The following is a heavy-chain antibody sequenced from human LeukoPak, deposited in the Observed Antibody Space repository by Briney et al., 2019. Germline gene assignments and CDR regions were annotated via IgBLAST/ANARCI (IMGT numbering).Heavy chain of an antibody. CDR3: ARLGSGSYYYYYMDV. CDR1: GFTFSSYG. J-gene: IGHJ6*03. CDR2: IRYDGSNK. Sequence: PGGSLRLSCAASGFTFSSYGMHWVRQAPGKGLEWVAFIRYDGSNKNYADSAKGRFTISRDNAKNSLYLQMNSLRAEDTAVYYCARLGSGSYYYYYMDVWGKGTTVTVSS. V-gene: IGHV3-30*02. D-gene: IGHD3-10*01.